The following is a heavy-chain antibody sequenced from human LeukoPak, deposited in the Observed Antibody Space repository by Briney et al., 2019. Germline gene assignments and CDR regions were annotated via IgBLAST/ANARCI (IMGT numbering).Heavy chain of an antibody. Sequence: GEALKISCKGSGYSSTSYWIGWVRQMPGKGLEGMGIIYPGDSDTRYSPSFQGQVTISADKSISTAYLQWSSLKASDTAMYYCARTMEMATIPALDIWGQGTMVTVSS. CDR3: ARTMEMATIPALDI. J-gene: IGHJ3*02. D-gene: IGHD5-24*01. CDR2: IYPGDSDT. V-gene: IGHV5-51*01. CDR1: GYSSTSYW.